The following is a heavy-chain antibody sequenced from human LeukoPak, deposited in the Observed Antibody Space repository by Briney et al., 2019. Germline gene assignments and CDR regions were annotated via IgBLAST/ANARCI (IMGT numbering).Heavy chain of an antibody. CDR2: IIPIFGTA. Sequence: ASVKVSCKASGGTFSSYAISWVRQAPGQGLEWMGRIIPIFGTANYAQKFQGRVTITTDESTSTAYMELSSLRSEDTAVYYCARGGYYDSSGPFDYWGQGTLVTVSS. CDR1: GGTFSSYA. V-gene: IGHV1-69*05. J-gene: IGHJ4*02. D-gene: IGHD3-22*01. CDR3: ARGGYYDSSGPFDY.